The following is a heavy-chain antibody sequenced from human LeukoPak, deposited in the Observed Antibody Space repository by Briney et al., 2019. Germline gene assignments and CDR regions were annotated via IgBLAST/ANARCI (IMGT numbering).Heavy chain of an antibody. CDR3: GRGVMGATTSDYFDY. D-gene: IGHD1-26*01. V-gene: IGHV1-8*01. CDR2: MNPNQGNT. J-gene: IGHJ4*02. Sequence: ASVKVSCKPSGYTFTRYYIIWVRQATGQGREWMGWMNPNQGNTGYAQEFQGRVTMTSNTSISTAYMELSSLRSDDTAGYYGGRGVMGATTSDYFDYWGQGTLVTVSS. CDR1: GYTFTRYY.